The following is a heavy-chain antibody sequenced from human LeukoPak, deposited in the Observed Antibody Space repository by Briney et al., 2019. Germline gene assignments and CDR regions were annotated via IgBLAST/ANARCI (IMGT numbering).Heavy chain of an antibody. CDR2: ISDSGTT. Sequence: TSETLSLTCTVSGASVSSDSHHWSWIRQPPGMGLEWIGYISDSGTTNYNPSLKSRVTISLDTSTNQFSLKMTSMSAADTAVYYCAREAVAVDSAWYHFAHWGQGTLVTVSS. V-gene: IGHV4-61*01. D-gene: IGHD2-15*01. CDR1: GASVSSDSHH. CDR3: AREAVAVDSAWYHFAH. J-gene: IGHJ4*02.